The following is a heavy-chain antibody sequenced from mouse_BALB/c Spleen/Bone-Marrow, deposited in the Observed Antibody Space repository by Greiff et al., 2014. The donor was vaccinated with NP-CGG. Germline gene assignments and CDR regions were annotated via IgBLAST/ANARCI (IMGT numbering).Heavy chain of an antibody. CDR1: GYSFTDYY. V-gene: IGHV1-34*01. D-gene: IGHD1-1*01. J-gene: IGHJ1*01. CDR2: VSPNNGGT. CDR3: ARGDYGSSNRYFDV. Sequence: VQLKESGPGLVKPGASVKMSCKASGYSFTDYYMHWVKQSHGKSLEWIGRVSPNNGGTNYNQKFKGKAILTVDKSTSTAYMELRSLTSEDSAVYYCARGDYGSSNRYFDVWGAGTTVTVSS.